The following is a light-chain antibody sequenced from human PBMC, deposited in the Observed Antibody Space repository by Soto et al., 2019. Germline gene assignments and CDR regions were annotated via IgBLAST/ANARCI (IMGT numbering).Light chain of an antibody. CDR3: QQCATPISVT. V-gene: IGKV3-20*01. CDR1: QSVDSNY. J-gene: IGKJ5*01. Sequence: EIVLTQSPCTVSLSPGEEATLSCRASQSVDSNYLAWYQQKPGQTPRLIIYGASGRADGIPHRFSGSGFGTDFTLTISKVEPEDFAVYYCQQCATPISVTFGQGTRLEIK. CDR2: GAS.